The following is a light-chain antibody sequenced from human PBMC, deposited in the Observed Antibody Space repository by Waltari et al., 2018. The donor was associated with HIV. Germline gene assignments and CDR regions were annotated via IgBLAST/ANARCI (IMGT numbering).Light chain of an antibody. Sequence: QSVLTQPPSVSGAPGQRVTLSCTGTRSNIGTHEVHWYQQLPGTAPRLLIYNTNRRPPGVPDRFAGSKSGTSASLAINGLQAEDEADYYCQSSDNTLSGSVFGGGTKLTVL. J-gene: IGLJ2*01. CDR2: NTN. CDR1: RSNIGTHE. V-gene: IGLV1-40*01. CDR3: QSSDNTLSGSV.